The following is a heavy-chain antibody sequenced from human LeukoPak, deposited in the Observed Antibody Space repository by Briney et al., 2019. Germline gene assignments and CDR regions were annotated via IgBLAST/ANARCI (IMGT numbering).Heavy chain of an antibody. CDR3: ARKLRGENFDH. J-gene: IGHJ4*02. Sequence: SDTLSLTCTVSGGSIASNSYYWNWIRQSPGKGLEWIGYIYYSGGTYYNPSLKNRVTMSMDSSSNQFSLKLSSVTAADTAVYFCARKLRGENFDHWGQGTLVTVSS. V-gene: IGHV4-61*01. CDR2: IYYSGGT. CDR1: GGSIASNSYY. D-gene: IGHD3-16*01.